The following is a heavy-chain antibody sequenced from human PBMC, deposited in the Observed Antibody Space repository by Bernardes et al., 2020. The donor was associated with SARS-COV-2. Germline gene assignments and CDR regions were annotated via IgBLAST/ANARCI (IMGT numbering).Heavy chain of an antibody. V-gene: IGHV1-69*13. CDR3: ARSGTYPDAFDI. J-gene: IGHJ3*02. Sequence: SVKVSCKTSGKTFTSYAVIWVRQAPGQGLECMGGIIPLFGTTNYAQNFQGRVTIAADESTSTVYMELSSLRSEDTAMYYCARSGTYPDAFDIWGQGTMVTVSS. CDR1: GKTFTSYA. CDR2: IIPLFGTT. D-gene: IGHD1-26*01.